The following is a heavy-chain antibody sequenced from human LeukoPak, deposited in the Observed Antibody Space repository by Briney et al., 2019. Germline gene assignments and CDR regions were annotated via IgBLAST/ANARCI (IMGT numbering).Heavy chain of an antibody. D-gene: IGHD6-19*01. J-gene: IGHJ4*02. CDR2: ISYDGGNK. CDR1: GFSFSSYG. CDR3: AKAGYSSGWTRDYFDY. V-gene: IGHV3-30*18. Sequence: QPGRSLRLSCAASGFSFSSYGMHWVRQAPGKGLEWVAVISYDGGNKYYADSVKGRFTISRDNFKNTLYLQMNSLRAEDTAVYYCAKAGYSSGWTRDYFDYWGQGTLVTVSS.